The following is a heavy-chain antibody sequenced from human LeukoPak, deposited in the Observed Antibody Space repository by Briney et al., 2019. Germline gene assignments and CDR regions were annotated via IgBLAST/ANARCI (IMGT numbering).Heavy chain of an antibody. Sequence: SETLSLTCAVYGGSFSGYYWSWIRQPPGKGLEWIGEINHSGSTNYNPSLKSRVTISVDTSKNQFSLKLSSVTAADTAVYYCARGRSTDSIVGATVWGQGTLVTVSS. V-gene: IGHV4-34*01. CDR3: ARGRSTDSIVGATV. J-gene: IGHJ4*02. CDR2: INHSGST. D-gene: IGHD1-26*01. CDR1: GGSFSGYY.